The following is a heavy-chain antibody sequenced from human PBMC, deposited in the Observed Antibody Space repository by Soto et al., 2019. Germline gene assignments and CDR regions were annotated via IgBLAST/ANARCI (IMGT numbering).Heavy chain of an antibody. V-gene: IGHV1-69*01. Sequence: QVQLVQSGAEVKKPGSSVKVSCKASGGTFSSYAISWVRQAPGQGLEWMGGIIPIFGTANYAQKFQGRVTIPADESTSTDYMGLSSLGIEDTAGYYWARDRVYSSSVQRVGSGWFDPWGQGTLVTVSS. CDR2: IIPIFGTA. CDR1: GGTFSSYA. CDR3: ARDRVYSSSVQRVGSGWFDP. D-gene: IGHD6-6*01. J-gene: IGHJ5*02.